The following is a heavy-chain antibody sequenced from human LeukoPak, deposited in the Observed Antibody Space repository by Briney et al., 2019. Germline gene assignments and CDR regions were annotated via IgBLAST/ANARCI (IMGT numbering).Heavy chain of an antibody. CDR1: GGSISSSYYY. V-gene: IGHV4-39*01. J-gene: IGHJ4*02. Sequence: PSETLSLTCTVSGGSISSSYYYWGWIRQPPGKGLEWIGNIYYSGSTYYNPSLKSRVTISVDTSKNQFSLKVSSVTAADTAVYYYVRFLEWLYPPDCWGQGTLVTVSS. CDR2: IYYSGST. D-gene: IGHD3-3*01. CDR3: VRFLEWLYPPDC.